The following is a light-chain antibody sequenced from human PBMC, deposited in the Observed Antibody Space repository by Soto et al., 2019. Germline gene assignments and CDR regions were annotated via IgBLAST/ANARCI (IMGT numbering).Light chain of an antibody. V-gene: IGKV3-15*01. J-gene: IGKJ1*01. CDR1: QSVTTK. CDR3: QQYNNWPPT. Sequence: EIVMTQSPATLSVSPGERATLSCRASQSVTTKLAWHQQTPGQPPRLLIYGASTRATGIPARFSGSGSGTEFILTISSLQSEDFKVYYCQQYNNWPPTCGQGTKVEIK. CDR2: GAS.